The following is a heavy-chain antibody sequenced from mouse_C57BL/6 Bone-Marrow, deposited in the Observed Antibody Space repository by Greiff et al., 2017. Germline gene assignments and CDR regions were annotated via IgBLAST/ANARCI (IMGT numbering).Heavy chain of an antibody. CDR2: IHPNSGST. V-gene: IGHV1-64*01. CDR3: ARSRIYDGYYAWFAY. CDR1: GYTFTSYW. J-gene: IGHJ3*01. Sequence: QVQLQQPGAELVKPGASVKLSCKASGYTFTSYWMHWVKQRPGQGLEWSGMIHPNSGSTNYNEKFKSKATLTVDKSSSTAYMQLSSLTSEDSAVYYCARSRIYDGYYAWFAYWGQGTLVTVSA. D-gene: IGHD2-3*01.